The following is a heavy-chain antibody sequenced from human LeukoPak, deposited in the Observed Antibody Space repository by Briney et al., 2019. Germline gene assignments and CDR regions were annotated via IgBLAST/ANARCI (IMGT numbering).Heavy chain of an antibody. CDR3: ARVIPDYYDSSGYCNDH. CDR2: ISAYNGNT. V-gene: IGHV1-18*01. Sequence: GASVKVSCKASGYTFSNYGISWVRQAPGQGLEWLGWISAYNGNTHYAQKLQGRVTLTTDTSTSTAYMEVRSLRSDDTAVYFCARVIPDYYDSSGYCNDHWGQGTLVTVSS. CDR1: GYTFSNYG. D-gene: IGHD3-22*01. J-gene: IGHJ4*02.